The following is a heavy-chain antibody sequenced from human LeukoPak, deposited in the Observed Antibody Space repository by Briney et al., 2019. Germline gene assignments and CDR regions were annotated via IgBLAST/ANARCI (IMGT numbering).Heavy chain of an antibody. CDR1: GFTLTNFA. D-gene: IGHD2-2*01. Sequence: GGSLRLSCAASGFTLTNFAMSWVHQAPGKGLEWVSVIVGSDDGKYYADSAKGRFTISRDNSKNTLYLQMGSLRGEDTAVYYCAKASGYCGSTACYVMDVWGQGATVTVSS. CDR3: AKASGYCGSTACYVMDV. V-gene: IGHV3-23*01. J-gene: IGHJ6*02. CDR2: IVGSDDGK.